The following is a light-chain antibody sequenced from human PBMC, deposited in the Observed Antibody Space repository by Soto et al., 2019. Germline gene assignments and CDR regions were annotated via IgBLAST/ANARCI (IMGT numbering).Light chain of an antibody. CDR2: GTS. V-gene: IGKV1-39*01. J-gene: IGKJ4*01. Sequence: DIQITQFPSSLSASIGDRVTITCRTSQRISSYLNWYQQKPGKAPKLLLYGTSSLQSGVPSRFSGSGSGTAFTLTISSLQPEDFATYYCQQSYNTHLFGGGTKVEIK. CDR3: QQSYNTHL. CDR1: QRISSY.